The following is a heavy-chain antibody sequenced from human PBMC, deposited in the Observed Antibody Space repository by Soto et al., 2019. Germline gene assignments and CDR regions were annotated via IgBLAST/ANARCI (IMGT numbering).Heavy chain of an antibody. CDR2: IYYSGST. V-gene: IGHV4-30-4*01. D-gene: IGHD3-3*01. CDR3: ADKSLTITIFGVRGIDG. Sequence: QVQLQESGPGLVNASQTLSLTFTVSGGTISSGDYSWRWILQPPGRGLESIGYIYYSGSTYYNPSLKSRVTRTVDTSNNQFSQNLSSVTAADTAVYCCADKSLTITIFGVRGIDGWGRGNTVTLYS. CDR1: GGTISSGDYS. J-gene: IGHJ6*04.